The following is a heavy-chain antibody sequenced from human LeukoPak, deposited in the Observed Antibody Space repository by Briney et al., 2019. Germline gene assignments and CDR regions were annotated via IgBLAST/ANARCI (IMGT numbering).Heavy chain of an antibody. D-gene: IGHD3-16*01. V-gene: IGHV3-48*01. Sequence: GGSLILSYAAFGFPFSNYGMHWVRQAPGKGLEWVAYISASRSTIYHSDSLKGRFTISRDNAENSLYLQLNNLRVEDTAIYYCARAATIMIVALDNWSQGTLVTVSS. CDR2: ISASRSTI. J-gene: IGHJ4*02. CDR1: GFPFSNYG. CDR3: ARAATIMIVALDN.